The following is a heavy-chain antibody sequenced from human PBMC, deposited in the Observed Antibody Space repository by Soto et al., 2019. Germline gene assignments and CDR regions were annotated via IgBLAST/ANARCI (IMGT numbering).Heavy chain of an antibody. V-gene: IGHV1-8*01. J-gene: IGHJ6*03. CDR3: ARVGSSSPHYYYYYMDV. D-gene: IGHD6-6*01. CDR2: MNPNSGNT. Sequence: ASVKVSCKASGYTFTSYDINWVRQATGQGLEWMGWMNPNSGNTGYAQKFQGRVTMTRNTSISTAYMELSSLRSEDTAVYYCARVGSSSPHYYYYYMDVWGKGTTVTV. CDR1: GYTFTSYD.